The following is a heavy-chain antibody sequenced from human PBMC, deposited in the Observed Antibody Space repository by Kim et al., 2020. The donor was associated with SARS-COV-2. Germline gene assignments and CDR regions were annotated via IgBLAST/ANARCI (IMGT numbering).Heavy chain of an antibody. CDR2: ISGSGTIT. Sequence: GGSLRLSCATSGFTLSIYSMNWVRQSPGKGLEWVSHISGSGTITKHADSVTGRFTISRDNSKNSLFLQMNGLRAEDTAVYYCERETHLAFDIWGQGTVVT. D-gene: IGHD3-3*02. CDR1: GFTLSIYS. CDR3: ERETHLAFDI. V-gene: IGHV3-48*04. J-gene: IGHJ3*02.